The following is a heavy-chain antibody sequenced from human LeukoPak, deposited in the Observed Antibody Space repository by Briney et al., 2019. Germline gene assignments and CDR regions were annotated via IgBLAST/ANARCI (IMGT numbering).Heavy chain of an antibody. CDR3: ARSYYDLLATFDY. CDR1: GYIFTTYY. J-gene: IGHJ4*02. CDR2: INPSGGST. Sequence: ASVKVPCKASGYIFTTYYMHWVRQAPGQGLDWMGTINPSGGSTSYAQKFQGRVTVTRDTSTSTVYMELSSLRSEDTAVYYCARSYYDLLATFDYWGQGTLVTVSS. D-gene: IGHD3-22*01. V-gene: IGHV1-46*01.